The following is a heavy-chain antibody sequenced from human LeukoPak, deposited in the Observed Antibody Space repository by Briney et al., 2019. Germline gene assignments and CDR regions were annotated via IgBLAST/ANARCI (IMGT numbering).Heavy chain of an antibody. J-gene: IGHJ5*02. CDR1: GFTFSSYS. Sequence: GGSLRLSCAASGFTFSSYSMNWVRQAPGKGLEWVSSISSSSSYIYYADSVKGRFTISRDNAKNSLYLQMNSLRAEDTAAYYCARTPDDYDILTGYYRTENWFDPWGQGTLVTVSS. V-gene: IGHV3-21*01. CDR2: ISSSSSYI. D-gene: IGHD3-9*01. CDR3: ARTPDDYDILTGYYRTENWFDP.